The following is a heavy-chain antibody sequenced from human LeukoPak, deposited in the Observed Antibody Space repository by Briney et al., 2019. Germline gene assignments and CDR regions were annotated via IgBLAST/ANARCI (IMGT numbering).Heavy chain of an antibody. V-gene: IGHV4-61*01. Sequence: SETLSLTCTVSGGSILGSTYYWSWIRQPPGKGLEWIGSIYYSGTTNYNPSLKSRVTISVDTSKNQFSLKLKSVTTADTAVYYCARVYTRTIFGVVTKSSFEYWGPGTLVTVSS. D-gene: IGHD3-3*01. CDR2: IYYSGTT. J-gene: IGHJ4*02. CDR1: GGSILGSTYY. CDR3: ARVYTRTIFGVVTKSSFEY.